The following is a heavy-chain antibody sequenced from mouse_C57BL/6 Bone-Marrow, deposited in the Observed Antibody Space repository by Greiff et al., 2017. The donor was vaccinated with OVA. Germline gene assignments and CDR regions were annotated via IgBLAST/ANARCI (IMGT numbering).Heavy chain of an antibody. CDR2: IYPSDSET. D-gene: IGHD2-3*01. CDR1: GYTFTSYW. CDR3: ARSDGYYYFDY. J-gene: IGHJ2*01. Sequence: QVQLQQPGAELVRPGSSVKLSCKASGYTFTSYWMDWVKQRPGQGLEWIGNIYPSDSETHYNQKFKDKATLTVDKSSSTAYMQLSSLSSEDSAVYYCARSDGYYYFDYWGQGTTLTVSS. V-gene: IGHV1-61*01.